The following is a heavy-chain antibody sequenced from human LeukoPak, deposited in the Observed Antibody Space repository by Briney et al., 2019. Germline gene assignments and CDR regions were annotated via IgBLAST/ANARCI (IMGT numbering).Heavy chain of an antibody. V-gene: IGHV3-74*01. CDR1: GFPFSEYW. D-gene: IGHD3-10*01. CDR3: AVDYYGSGSH. Sequence: GGSLRLSCAASGFPFSEYWMHWVRQAPGKGLQWVSRISPDESLTPYVDSVKGRFTISRDNAKNTLYLQMRSLRAEDTAVYYCAVDYYGSGSHWGQGALVTVSA. CDR2: ISPDESLT. J-gene: IGHJ4*02.